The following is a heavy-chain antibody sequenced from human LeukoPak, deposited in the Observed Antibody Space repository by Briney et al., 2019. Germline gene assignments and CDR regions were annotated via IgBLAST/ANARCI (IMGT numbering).Heavy chain of an antibody. J-gene: IGHJ4*02. CDR3: VKSGGYGLIDY. V-gene: IGHV4-39*01. Sequence: SETLSLTCTVSGGSISTSNYYWGWIRQPPGKGLEWIGSIYYSGSTYYNPSLKSRVTISVDTSKNQFSLRVRSVTAADTAMYYCVKSGGYGLIDYWGQGTLVTVSS. D-gene: IGHD6-19*01. CDR2: IYYSGST. CDR1: GGSISTSNYY.